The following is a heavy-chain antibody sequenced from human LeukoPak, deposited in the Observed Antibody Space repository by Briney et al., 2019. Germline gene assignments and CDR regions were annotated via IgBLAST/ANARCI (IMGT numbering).Heavy chain of an antibody. Sequence: PGGSLRLSCTASGFTFSSYWMHWVRQAPGKGLVWVSRINNDGSTTNYVDSVKGRFTISRDNAKNTLYLQMNNLRAEDTAKYYCARDPSAVAGYFDYWGQGSLVTVSS. CDR3: ARDPSAVAGYFDY. J-gene: IGHJ4*02. D-gene: IGHD6-19*01. V-gene: IGHV3-74*01. CDR1: GFTFSSYW. CDR2: INNDGSTT.